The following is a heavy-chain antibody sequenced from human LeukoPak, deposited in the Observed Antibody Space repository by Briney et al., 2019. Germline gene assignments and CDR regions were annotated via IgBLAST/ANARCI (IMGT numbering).Heavy chain of an antibody. V-gene: IGHV4-39*07. D-gene: IGHD2-2*01. CDR1: GGSISSGSYY. CDR3: ARQNAYDAFDI. J-gene: IGHJ3*02. CDR2: IYYSGST. Sequence: SETLSLTCTVSGGSISSGSYYWGWIRQPPGKGLEWIGNIYYSGSTYYNPSLKSRVSISVDTSKNQFSLKLTSVTAADTAVYYCARQNAYDAFDIWGQGTMVTVSS.